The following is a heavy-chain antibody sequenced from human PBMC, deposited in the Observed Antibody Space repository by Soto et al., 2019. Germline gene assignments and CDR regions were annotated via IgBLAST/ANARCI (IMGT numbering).Heavy chain of an antibody. CDR1: SGSISVTNVF. V-gene: IGHV4-39*01. Sequence: SETLSLTCTVSSGSISVTNVFWGWVRQPPGKGLEWIGNVDYSGTAYFSPSLATRGTFHVDTSKNQFSLTLYSVTAADTAVYYCARITGGNLDYGGQGILVTVSS. J-gene: IGHJ4*02. D-gene: IGHD1-20*01. CDR2: VDYSGTA. CDR3: ARITGGNLDY.